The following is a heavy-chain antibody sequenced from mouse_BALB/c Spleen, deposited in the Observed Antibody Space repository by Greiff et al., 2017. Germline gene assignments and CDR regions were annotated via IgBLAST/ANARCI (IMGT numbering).Heavy chain of an antibody. V-gene: IGHV1-54*01. J-gene: IGHJ3*01. CDR2: INPGSGGT. CDR1: GYAFTNYL. CDR3: ARREGYDWFAY. D-gene: IGHD2-2*01. Sequence: VQLQESGAELVRPGTSVKVSCKASGYAFTNYLIEWVKQRPGQGLEWIGVINPGSGGTNYNEKFKGKATLTADKSSSTAYMQLSSLTSDDSAVYFCARREGYDWFAYWGQGTLVTVSA.